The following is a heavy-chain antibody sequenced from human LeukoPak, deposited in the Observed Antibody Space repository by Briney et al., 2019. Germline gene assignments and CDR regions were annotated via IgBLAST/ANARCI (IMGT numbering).Heavy chain of an antibody. J-gene: IGHJ4*02. Sequence: GGSLRLSCAVSGFTFNSYWLHWVRQAPGQGMVLVSRIKGDVSYANYADSVKGRFTSSRDNAKNTLYLQMNSLRVEETAVYYCARDNDFWSLDYWGQGALVTVSS. V-gene: IGHV3-74*01. CDR3: ARDNDFWSLDY. CDR1: GFTFNSYW. D-gene: IGHD3-3*01. CDR2: IKGDVSYA.